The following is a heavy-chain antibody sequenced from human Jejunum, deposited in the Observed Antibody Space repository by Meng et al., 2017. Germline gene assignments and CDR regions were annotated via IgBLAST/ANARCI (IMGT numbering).Heavy chain of an antibody. V-gene: IGHV3-7*01. CDR1: GFTFSIYS. CDR2: IKQDGSDK. Sequence: GESLKISCAASGFTFSIYSMTWVRQAPGRGLEWVANIKQDGSDKNYVDSVKGRFTISRDNAKNSLYLQMNSLRAEDTAVYYCVRDLQIAYWGQGTLVTVSS. J-gene: IGHJ4*02. CDR3: VRDLQIAY.